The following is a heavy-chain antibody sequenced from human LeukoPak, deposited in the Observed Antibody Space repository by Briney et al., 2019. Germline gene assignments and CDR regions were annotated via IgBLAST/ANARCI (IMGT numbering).Heavy chain of an antibody. V-gene: IGHV4-34*01. Sequence: SETLSLTCAVYGGSFSGYYWSWIRQPPGKGLEWIGEINHSGSTNYNPSLKSRVTISLDTSENQFSLKLSSVPAADTAVYYCARGRKVTMVRGVRRWFDPWGQGTLVTVSS. CDR3: ARGRKVTMVRGVRRWFDP. D-gene: IGHD3-10*01. J-gene: IGHJ5*02. CDR2: INHSGST. CDR1: GGSFSGYY.